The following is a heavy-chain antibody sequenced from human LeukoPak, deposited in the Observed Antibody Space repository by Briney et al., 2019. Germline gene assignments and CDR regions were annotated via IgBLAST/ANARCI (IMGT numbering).Heavy chain of an antibody. D-gene: IGHD3-3*01. CDR1: GGSIRSSYYS. CDR3: ARERRPTYYDFWSGYYI. J-gene: IGHJ4*02. CDR2: IYDSGST. Sequence: SSETLSLTCTVSGGSIRSSYYSWGWIRQPPGKGLEWIGSIYDSGSTYYNPSLKSRVTISVDTSKNQFSLKLSSVTAADTAVYYCARERRPTYYDFWSGYYIWGQGTLVTVSS. V-gene: IGHV4-39*02.